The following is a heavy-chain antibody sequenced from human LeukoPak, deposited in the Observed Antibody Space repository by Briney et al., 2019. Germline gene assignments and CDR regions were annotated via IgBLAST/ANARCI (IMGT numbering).Heavy chain of an antibody. J-gene: IGHJ6*03. CDR3: ARGPYYDFWSDYYYYYMDV. V-gene: IGHV4-59*01. CDR1: GGSFSGYY. D-gene: IGHD3-3*01. Sequence: SETLSLTCAVYGGSFSGYYWSWIRQPPGKGLEWIGYIYYSGSTNYNPSLKSRVTISVDTSKNQFSLKLSSVTAADTAVYYCARGPYYDFWSDYYYYYMDVWGKGTTVTVSS. CDR2: IYYSGST.